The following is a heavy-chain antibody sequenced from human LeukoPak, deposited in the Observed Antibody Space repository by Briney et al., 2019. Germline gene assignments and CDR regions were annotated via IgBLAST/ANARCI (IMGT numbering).Heavy chain of an antibody. CDR3: ARTARRDIYYMDV. CDR1: GGSFSGYY. CDR2: INHSGST. Sequence: PSETLSLTCAVYGGSFSGYYWSWVRQPPGKGLEWIGEINHSGSTNYNPSLKSRVTMSVDTSKNQFSLKLSSVTAVDTAVYYCARTARRDIYYMDVWGKGTTVTVSS. V-gene: IGHV4-34*01. J-gene: IGHJ6*03.